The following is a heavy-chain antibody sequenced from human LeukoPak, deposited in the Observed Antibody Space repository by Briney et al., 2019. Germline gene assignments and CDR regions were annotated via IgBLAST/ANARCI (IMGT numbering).Heavy chain of an antibody. CDR3: ARVRITMVRGVIIPSLFDY. J-gene: IGHJ4*02. CDR1: GFTFSSYW. D-gene: IGHD3-10*01. Sequence: GGSLRLSCAASGFTFSSYWMHWVRQAPGKGLVWVSRINTDGSSTSYADSVKGRFTISRDNAKNTLYLQMNSLRAEDTAVYYCARVRITMVRGVIIPSLFDYWGQGTLVTVSS. V-gene: IGHV3-74*01. CDR2: INTDGSST.